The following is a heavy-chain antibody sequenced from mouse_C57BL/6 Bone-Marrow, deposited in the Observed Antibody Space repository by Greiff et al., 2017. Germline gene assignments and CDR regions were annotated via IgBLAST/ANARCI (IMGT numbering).Heavy chain of an antibody. Sequence: VQVVASGAELARPGASVKLSCKASGYTFTSYGISWVKQRPGQGLEWIGEIYPRSGNTYYNEKFKGKATLTADKSSSTAYMALRCLTSEDSAVYFCARGRDYYAKDYWGQGTSVTVSS. J-gene: IGHJ4*01. CDR3: ARGRDYYAKDY. V-gene: IGHV1-81*01. CDR2: IYPRSGNT. CDR1: GYTFTSYG.